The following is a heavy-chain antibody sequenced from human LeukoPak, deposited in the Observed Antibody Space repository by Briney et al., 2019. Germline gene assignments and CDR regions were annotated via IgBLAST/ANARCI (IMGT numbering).Heavy chain of an antibody. D-gene: IGHD3-22*01. V-gene: IGHV4-34*01. CDR3: GRGMVVKFPYMVV. Sequence: SETLSLTCALYGESFSAFSWNWLPQSPGRGLEWIGEISHRGRTTYNPSLNSRVIISVDTSKNQISLNLSSVAAADTAVYYCGRGMVVKFPYMVVWGQGGTVTVSS. CDR1: GESFSAFS. CDR2: ISHRGRT. J-gene: IGHJ6*03.